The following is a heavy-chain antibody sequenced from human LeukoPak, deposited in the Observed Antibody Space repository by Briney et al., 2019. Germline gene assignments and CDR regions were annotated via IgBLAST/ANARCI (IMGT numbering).Heavy chain of an antibody. D-gene: IGHD3-9*01. Sequence: GGSLRLSCAASGFTFSSYSMNWVRQAPGKGLEWVSSISSSSSYIYYADSVKGRFTISRDNAKNSLYLQMNSLRAEDTAVYYCARQRKNWFLLGTPLDYWGQGTLVTVSS. CDR3: ARQRKNWFLLGTPLDY. V-gene: IGHV3-21*01. J-gene: IGHJ4*02. CDR2: ISSSSSYI. CDR1: GFTFSSYS.